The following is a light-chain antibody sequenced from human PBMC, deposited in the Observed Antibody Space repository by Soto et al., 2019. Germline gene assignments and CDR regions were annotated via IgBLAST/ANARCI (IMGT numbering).Light chain of an antibody. Sequence: EIVLTQSPGTLSLSPGEEATLSCRASQSVDSNYLAWYQQRPGQAPRLLIYGAFTRATGIPARFSGSASGTEFTLTISSLQSEDFAIYYCQQYNNWPLTFGGGTKVGIK. J-gene: IGKJ4*01. CDR3: QQYNNWPLT. CDR2: GAF. V-gene: IGKV3-15*01. CDR1: QSVDSNY.